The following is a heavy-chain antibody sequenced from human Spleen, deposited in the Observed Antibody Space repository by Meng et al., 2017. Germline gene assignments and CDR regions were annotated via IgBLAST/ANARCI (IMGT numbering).Heavy chain of an antibody. CDR2: INHSGST. D-gene: IGHD2-2*01. Sequence: GSLRLSCVVSGGSFSDYYWSWIRQPPGKGLEWIGEINHSGSTNYNPSLESRATISVDTSQNNLSLKLSSVTAADTAVYYCARGRGIVVVPAATDPLDYWGQGTLVTVSS. CDR1: GGSFSDYY. V-gene: IGHV4-34*01. J-gene: IGHJ4*02. CDR3: ARGRGIVVVPAATDPLDY.